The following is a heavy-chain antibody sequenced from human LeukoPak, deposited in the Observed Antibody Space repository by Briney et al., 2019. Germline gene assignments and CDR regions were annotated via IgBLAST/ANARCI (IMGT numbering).Heavy chain of an antibody. D-gene: IGHD3-3*01. CDR3: VRDSYDFWSGYSAVDY. J-gene: IGHJ4*02. Sequence: PGGSLRLSCAASGFTFSSYAMSWVRQAPGKGLEWVSSISSSSSYIYYADSVKGRFTISRDNAKNSLYLQMNSLRAEDTAVYYCVRDSYDFWSGYSAVDYWGQGTLVTVSS. CDR1: GFTFSSYA. V-gene: IGHV3-21*01. CDR2: ISSSSSYI.